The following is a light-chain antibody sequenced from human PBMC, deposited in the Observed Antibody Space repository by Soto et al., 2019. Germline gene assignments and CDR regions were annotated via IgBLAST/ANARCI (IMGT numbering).Light chain of an antibody. CDR1: HRVSGY. Sequence: EVVLTQSPATLSLSPGESATLSCRASHRVSGYLAWYQQKPGQAPRLLIYGASTRATGVPARFSGSGSGTVFTLTISSLQSEDFAVYYCQQYNNWPLTFGGGTKVDVK. V-gene: IGKV3-15*01. CDR2: GAS. CDR3: QQYNNWPLT. J-gene: IGKJ4*01.